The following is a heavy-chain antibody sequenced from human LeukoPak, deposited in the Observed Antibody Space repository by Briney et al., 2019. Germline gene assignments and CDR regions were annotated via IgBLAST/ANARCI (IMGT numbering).Heavy chain of an antibody. CDR2: FYPEDGET. CDR1: GYTLTELS. CDR3: ATTAGDYGDRLRYDY. D-gene: IGHD4-17*01. J-gene: IGHJ4*02. Sequence: ASVTVSCKVSGYTLTELSMHWVRQAPGKGLEWMGGFYPEDGETIYAQKFQGRVTMTEDTSTDTAYMELSSLRSEDTAVYYCATTAGDYGDRLRYDYWGQGTLVTVSS. V-gene: IGHV1-24*01.